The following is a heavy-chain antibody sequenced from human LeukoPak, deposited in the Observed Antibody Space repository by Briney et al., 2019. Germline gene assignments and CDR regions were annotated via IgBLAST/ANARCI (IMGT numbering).Heavy chain of an antibody. CDR1: GGTFSSYA. Sequence: SVKVSCKASGGTFSSYAIIWVRQAPGQGLEWMEGIIPIFGTANYAQKFQGRVTITTDESTSTAYMELSSPRSEDTAVYYCASPSIAVAGKGYFDYWGQGTLVTVSS. D-gene: IGHD6-19*01. CDR3: ASPSIAVAGKGYFDY. CDR2: IIPIFGTA. J-gene: IGHJ4*02. V-gene: IGHV1-69*05.